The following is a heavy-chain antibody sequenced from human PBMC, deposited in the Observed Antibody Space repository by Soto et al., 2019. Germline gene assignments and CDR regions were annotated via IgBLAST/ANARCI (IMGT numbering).Heavy chain of an antibody. D-gene: IGHD3-22*01. J-gene: IGHJ4*02. V-gene: IGHV1-18*01. CDR3: ARVPYDSSADY. Sequence: GASVKVSCKASGYTCTSYGISGVRQAPGQGLEWMGWISAYNGNTNYAQKLQGRVTMTTDTSTSTAYMDLRSLRSDDTAVYYCARVPYDSSADYWGQGTLVTVSS. CDR1: GYTCTSYG. CDR2: ISAYNGNT.